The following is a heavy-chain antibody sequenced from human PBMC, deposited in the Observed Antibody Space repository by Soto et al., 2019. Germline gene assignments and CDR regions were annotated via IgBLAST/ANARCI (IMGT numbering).Heavy chain of an antibody. V-gene: IGHV1-69*01. J-gene: IGHJ4*02. D-gene: IGHD2-2*01. CDR3: ARTRQRRPVFYVDY. CDR2: IIPKYGTT. CDR1: GGPFNTFG. Sequence: QVQLMQSGAEGTKPGSSVKVSCKASGGPFNTFGISWVRQAPGQGLEWMGGIIPKYGTTNYARRFQGRVTITADESTTTAYLELSSMRHYDTAIYYCARTRQRRPVFYVDYWGQGTPISVTS.